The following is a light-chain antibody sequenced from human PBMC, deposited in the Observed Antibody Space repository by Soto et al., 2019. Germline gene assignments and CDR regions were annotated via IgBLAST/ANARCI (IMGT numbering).Light chain of an antibody. Sequence: DIQMSQSPSSLSASVGESVTLTCRASQSISNYLNWYQQKLGKAPKLLIYAASSLQSGVPSRFSGSGSGTDFTLTISSLQPEDVATYYCQKCKVAPFTFGGGTKVDIK. CDR1: QSISNY. J-gene: IGKJ4*01. V-gene: IGKV1-39*01. CDR3: QKCKVAPFT. CDR2: AAS.